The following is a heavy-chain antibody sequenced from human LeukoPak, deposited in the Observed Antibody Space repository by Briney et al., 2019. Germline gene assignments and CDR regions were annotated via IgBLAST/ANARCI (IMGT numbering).Heavy chain of an antibody. D-gene: IGHD1-26*01. J-gene: IGHJ4*02. Sequence: GGSLRLSCAASGFTFNDAWMNWVRQAPGKGLEWVSSISSSSSYIYYADSVKGRFTISRDNAKNSLYLQMNSLRAEDTAVYYCARATSGSYSNYFDYWGQGTLVTVSS. V-gene: IGHV3-21*01. CDR3: ARATSGSYSNYFDY. CDR1: GFTFNDAW. CDR2: ISSSSSYI.